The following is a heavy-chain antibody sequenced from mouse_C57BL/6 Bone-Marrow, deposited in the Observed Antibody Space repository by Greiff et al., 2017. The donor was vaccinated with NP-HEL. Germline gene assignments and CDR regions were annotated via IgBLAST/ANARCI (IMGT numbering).Heavy chain of an antibody. CDR3: ASYYYGSRRYAMDY. CDR2: IWSGGST. J-gene: IGHJ4*01. D-gene: IGHD1-1*01. V-gene: IGHV2-2*01. Sequence: VKLQQSGPGLVQPSQSLSITCTVSGFPLTSYGVPWVRQSPGKGLEWLGVIWSGGSTDYNAAFISRLSISKDNAKSQVFYKMNSLQTDDTAIYYCASYYYGSRRYAMDYWGQGTSVTVSS. CDR1: GFPLTSYG.